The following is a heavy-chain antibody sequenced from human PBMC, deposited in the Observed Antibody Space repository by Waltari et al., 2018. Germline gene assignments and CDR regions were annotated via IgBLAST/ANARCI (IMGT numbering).Heavy chain of an antibody. CDR3: VSGGWGFYFDY. Sequence: EVQLVESGGGLVKPGGSLRLSCGASGFSFSSYGMNWVRQAPGKGLGWVSSIISSTTYIHYAVSVKGRFTISRDNAKNSLYLQMNSLGVEDTAVYYCVSGGWGFYFDYWGQGTVVTVSS. CDR1: GFSFSSYG. CDR2: IISSTTYI. D-gene: IGHD7-27*01. V-gene: IGHV3-21*01. J-gene: IGHJ4*02.